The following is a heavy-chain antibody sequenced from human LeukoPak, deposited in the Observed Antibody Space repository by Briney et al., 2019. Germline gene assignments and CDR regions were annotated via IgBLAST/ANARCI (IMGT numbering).Heavy chain of an antibody. CDR1: GFAFSNYG. J-gene: IGHJ5*02. Sequence: GGSLRLSCAASGFAFSNYGMHWVRQAPGKGLEWVAVISYDGSNRYYGDSVKGRFTISRDNSKNTLNLQMNSLRAEDTAVYYCAKDVGASRQYCSSTSCYDNWFDPWGQGALVTVSS. CDR2: ISYDGSNR. D-gene: IGHD2-2*01. CDR3: AKDVGASRQYCSSTSCYDNWFDP. V-gene: IGHV3-30*18.